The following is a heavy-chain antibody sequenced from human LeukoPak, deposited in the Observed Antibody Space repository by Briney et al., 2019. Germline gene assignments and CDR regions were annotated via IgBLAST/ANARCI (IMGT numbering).Heavy chain of an antibody. Sequence: GGSLRLSCVASGFTFSKYWMTWVRQAPGKGRAWVANIKQDGSAKYYMDSVKGRFAISRDNAKNSLYLRMNSLGAEDTAVYYCARVNPLVAPGALDIWGQGTMVAVSS. CDR1: GFTFSKYW. J-gene: IGHJ3*02. D-gene: IGHD5-12*01. V-gene: IGHV3-7*01. CDR3: ARVNPLVAPGALDI. CDR2: IKQDGSAK.